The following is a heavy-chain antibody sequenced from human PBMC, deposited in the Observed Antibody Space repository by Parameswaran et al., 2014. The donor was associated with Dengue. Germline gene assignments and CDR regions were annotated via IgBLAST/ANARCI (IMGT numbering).Heavy chain of an antibody. Sequence: ESLKISCAGYEFTFSSFWMAWVRQAPGKGLEWVANIKHDGSEKNYVASVEGRFTISRDDAKNSLYLQINSLRAEDTAVYYCARGHSGNYWNELGYWGQGTLVTVSS. V-gene: IGHV3-7*01. CDR3: ARGHSGNYWNELGY. J-gene: IGHJ4*02. D-gene: IGHD1-26*01. CDR1: EFTFSSFW. CDR2: IKHDGSEK.